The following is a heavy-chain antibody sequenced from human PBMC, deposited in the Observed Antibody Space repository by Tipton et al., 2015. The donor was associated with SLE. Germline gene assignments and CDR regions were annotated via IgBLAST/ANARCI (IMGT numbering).Heavy chain of an antibody. J-gene: IGHJ4*02. CDR2: FYTSGNT. Sequence: TLSLTCTVSRGSIDGANYWSWIRQPPGKGLDWIGYFYTSGNTNYNPSLKNRVTISVDTSKNQFSLRLTSVTAADTAIYYCAGLTGGPYYFDYWGQGALVTVSS. D-gene: IGHD7-27*01. CDR3: AGLTGGPYYFDY. CDR1: RGSIDGANY. V-gene: IGHV4-4*08.